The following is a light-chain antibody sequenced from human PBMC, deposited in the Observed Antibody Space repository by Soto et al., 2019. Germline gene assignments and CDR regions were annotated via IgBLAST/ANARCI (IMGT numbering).Light chain of an antibody. CDR3: QQRDYWQVT. Sequence: EIVMTQAPATLSVSPGETASLSCRASQSAGNFLAWYQQKPGQAPRLLIYDVSNRATGIPARFSGSGSGTDFTLTISSLEPEDFAVYYCQQRDYWQVTFGQGTRLEIK. J-gene: IGKJ5*01. CDR1: QSAGNF. V-gene: IGKV3D-11*02. CDR2: DVS.